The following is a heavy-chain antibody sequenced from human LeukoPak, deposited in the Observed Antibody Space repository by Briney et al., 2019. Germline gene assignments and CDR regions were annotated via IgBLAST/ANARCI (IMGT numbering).Heavy chain of an antibody. CDR2: IIPIFGTA. Sequence: SVKVSCKASGGTFSSYAISWVRQAPGQGLEWMGGIIPIFGTANYAQKFQGRVTITTDESTSTAYMELSSLRSEDTAVYYCALRKGREGLLDYWGQGTLVTVSS. J-gene: IGHJ4*02. CDR1: GGTFSSYA. V-gene: IGHV1-69*05. CDR3: ALRKGREGLLDY. D-gene: IGHD1-26*01.